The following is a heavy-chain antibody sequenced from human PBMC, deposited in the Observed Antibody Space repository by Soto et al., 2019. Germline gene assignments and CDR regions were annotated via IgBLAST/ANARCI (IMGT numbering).Heavy chain of an antibody. J-gene: IGHJ4*02. D-gene: IGHD2-21*01. CDR1: GCAFSKYD. CDR2: ISTAGNT. V-gene: IGHV3-13*01. CDR3: ARGRDSGLYYFDY. Sequence: PGGTVSVSAAGSGCAFSKYDMHWVRQATGKGLEWVSTISTAGNTYSPGSVKGRFTISRENAKNSLYLQMNSLRVDDTAVYYCARGRDSGLYYFDYWGQGTLVTVSS.